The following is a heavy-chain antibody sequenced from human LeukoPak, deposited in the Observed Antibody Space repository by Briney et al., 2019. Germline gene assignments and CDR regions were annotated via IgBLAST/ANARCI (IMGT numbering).Heavy chain of an antibody. CDR3: ARGQYCSSTSCFRPFDY. Sequence: SETLSLTCAVYGGSFSGYYWSWIRQPPGKGLEWIGEINHSGSTNYNPSLKSRVTISVDTSKNQFSLKLSSVTAADTAVYYCARGQYCSSTSCFRPFDYWGQGTLVTVSS. D-gene: IGHD2-2*01. CDR1: GGSFSGYY. J-gene: IGHJ4*02. V-gene: IGHV4-34*01. CDR2: INHSGST.